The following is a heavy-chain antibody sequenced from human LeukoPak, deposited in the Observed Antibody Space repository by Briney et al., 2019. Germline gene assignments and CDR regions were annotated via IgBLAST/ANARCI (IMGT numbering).Heavy chain of an antibody. D-gene: IGHD3-22*01. CDR2: ISANGGST. Sequence: GGSLRLSCAASRFTFSSYAMSWVRQAPGKGLEWVSGISANGGSTYYADSVRGRFTISRDNSKNTLYLQMNSLRAEDTAVYYCAKDSYYDSSGYYSDWGQGTLVTVSS. J-gene: IGHJ4*02. V-gene: IGHV3-23*01. CDR1: RFTFSSYA. CDR3: AKDSYYDSSGYYSD.